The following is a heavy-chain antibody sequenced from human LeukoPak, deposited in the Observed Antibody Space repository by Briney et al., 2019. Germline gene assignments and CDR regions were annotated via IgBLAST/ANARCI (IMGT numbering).Heavy chain of an antibody. CDR3: SKDLSYGDGTWELDP. Sequence: PGGSLRLSCAASGLILGGFAMAWVRQTPGKGLEWVSGIFAGGSNTYYANSVKSRFTISRDNSKTTLYLQMNNLRTDDTAVYFWSKDLSYGDGTWELDPWGQGTLVSVSS. CDR1: GLILGGFA. D-gene: IGHD4-17*01. CDR2: IFAGGSNT. V-gene: IGHV3-23*01. J-gene: IGHJ5*02.